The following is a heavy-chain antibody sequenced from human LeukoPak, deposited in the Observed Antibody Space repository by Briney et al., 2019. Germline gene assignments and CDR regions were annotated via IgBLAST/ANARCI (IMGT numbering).Heavy chain of an antibody. V-gene: IGHV4-59*06. J-gene: IGHJ4*02. Sequence: PSETLSLTCSVSGGSISSYYWSWIRQPPGKGLEWIGYIYYSGSTYYNPSLKSRVTISVDTSKNQFSLKLSSVTAADTAVYYCARDRSIAVAGKGFDYWGQGALVTVSS. CDR1: GGSISSYY. CDR3: ARDRSIAVAGKGFDY. D-gene: IGHD6-19*01. CDR2: IYYSGST.